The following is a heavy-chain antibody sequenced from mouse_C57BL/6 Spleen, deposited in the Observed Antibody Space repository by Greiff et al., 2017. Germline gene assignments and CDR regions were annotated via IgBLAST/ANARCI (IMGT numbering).Heavy chain of an antibody. J-gene: IGHJ3*01. CDR1: GYSFTDYN. D-gene: IGHD1-1*01. Sequence: EVQLLESGPELVKPGASVKISCKASGYSFTDYNMNWVKQSNGKSLEWIGVINPNYGTTSYNQKFKGKATLTVDQSSSTAYMQLNSLTSEDSAVYYCARSYYGSSYAFAYWGQGTLVTVSA. CDR3: ARSYYGSSYAFAY. V-gene: IGHV1-39*01. CDR2: INPNYGTT.